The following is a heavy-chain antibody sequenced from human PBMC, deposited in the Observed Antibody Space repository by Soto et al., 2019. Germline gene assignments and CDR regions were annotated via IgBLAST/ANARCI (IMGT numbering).Heavy chain of an antibody. CDR1: GFTFSSYA. J-gene: IGHJ4*02. V-gene: IGHV3-23*01. Sequence: PGGSLRLSCAASGFTFSSYAMNWVRQAPGKGLEWVSVISGSGDSTYYADSVKGRFTISRDNSKNMLYLQMNSLRAEDTAVYYCASRSSGWYFDYWGQGTLVTVSS. CDR2: ISGSGDST. CDR3: ASRSSGWYFDY. D-gene: IGHD6-19*01.